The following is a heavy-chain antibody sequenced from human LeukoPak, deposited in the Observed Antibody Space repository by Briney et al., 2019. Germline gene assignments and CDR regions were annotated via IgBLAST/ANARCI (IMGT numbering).Heavy chain of an antibody. CDR1: GYTFTSYG. D-gene: IGHD2-2*01. V-gene: IGHV1-18*01. J-gene: IGHJ4*02. CDR3: ARAGDIVVVPAADPFDY. Sequence: ASVKVSCKASGYTFTSYGISWVRQAPGQGLEWMGWISAYNGNTNYAQKLQGRVTMTTDTSTSTAYMELRSPRSDDTAVYYCARAGDIVVVPAADPFDYWGQGTLVTVSS. CDR2: ISAYNGNT.